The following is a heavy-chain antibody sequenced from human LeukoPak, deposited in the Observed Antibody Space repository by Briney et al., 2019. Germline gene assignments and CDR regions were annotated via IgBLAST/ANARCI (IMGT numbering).Heavy chain of an antibody. V-gene: IGHV1-69*02. CDR1: GYTFTGYY. Sequence: SVKVSCKASGYTFTGYYMQWVRQAPGQGLEWMGRIIPILGIANYAQKFQGRVTITADKSTSTAYMELSSLRSEDTAVYYCARTIVADAFDIWGQGTMVTVSS. CDR2: IIPILGIA. CDR3: ARTIVADAFDI. J-gene: IGHJ3*02. D-gene: IGHD3-22*01.